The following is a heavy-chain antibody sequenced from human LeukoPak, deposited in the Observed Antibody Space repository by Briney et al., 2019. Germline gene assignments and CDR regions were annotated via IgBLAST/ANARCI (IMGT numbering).Heavy chain of an antibody. J-gene: IGHJ3*02. CDR1: GGSISSGTDY. CDR3: ARQVDVGCSSASCYGHGAFDI. CDR2: IDHTGRT. D-gene: IGHD2-2*01. Sequence: SETLSLTFTVSGGSISSGTDYWGWIRQPPDQGLEWIGEIDHTGRTSYNPSLKSRVIISLDTSKNQFSLKLNSVTAADTAVYYCARQVDVGCSSASCYGHGAFDIWGPGTVVTVSS. V-gene: IGHV4-39*01.